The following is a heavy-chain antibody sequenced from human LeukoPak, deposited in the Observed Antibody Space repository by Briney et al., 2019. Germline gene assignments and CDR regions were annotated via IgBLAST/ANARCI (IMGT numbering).Heavy chain of an antibody. CDR2: IKEDGSEK. V-gene: IGHV3-7*03. J-gene: IGHJ3*02. Sequence: GGSLRLSCAASGLTSSSYWMSWARQALGKGLEWVANIKEDGSEKYYVDSVKGRFTISRDNAKNSLYLQMNSLRAEDTAVYYCARGLDTFDIWGQGTMVTVSS. CDR3: ARGLDTFDI. CDR1: GLTSSSYW.